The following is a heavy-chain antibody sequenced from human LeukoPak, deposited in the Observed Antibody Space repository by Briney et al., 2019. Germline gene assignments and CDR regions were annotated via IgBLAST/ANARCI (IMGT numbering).Heavy chain of an antibody. D-gene: IGHD3-16*01. CDR1: GFTFSDHY. J-gene: IGHJ4*02. Sequence: PGGSLRLSCAASGFTFSDHYMDWVRQAPGKGLEWVGRTRNKANNYTTKYAASVKGRFTISRDDSKDSLYLQMNSLKTEDTAVYYCARAYDYVLDYWGQGTLVTVSS. V-gene: IGHV3-72*01. CDR2: TRNKANNYTT. CDR3: ARAYDYVLDY.